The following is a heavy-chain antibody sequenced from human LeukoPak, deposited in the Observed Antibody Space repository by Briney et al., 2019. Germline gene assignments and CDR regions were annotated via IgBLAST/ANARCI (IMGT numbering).Heavy chain of an antibody. Sequence: ASVKVSCKASGYTFTSYGISWVRQAPGQGLEWMGWISAYNGNTNYAQKLQGRVTMTRNTSISTAYMELSSLRSEDTAVYYCARVRVYGGNSGFDPWGQGTLVTVSS. CDR3: ARVRVYGGNSGFDP. V-gene: IGHV1-18*04. J-gene: IGHJ5*02. CDR1: GYTFTSYG. D-gene: IGHD4-23*01. CDR2: ISAYNGNT.